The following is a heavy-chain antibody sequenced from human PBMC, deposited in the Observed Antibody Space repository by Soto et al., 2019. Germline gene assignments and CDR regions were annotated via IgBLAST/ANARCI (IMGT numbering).Heavy chain of an antibody. Sequence: QVQLVESGGGVVQPGRSLRLSCAASGFPFSSYGMHWVREAPGKGLEWVAVISYDGSNTYYAGSVKGRFTISRDNSASTLYMQMNSLSPEDTALYYSAGVQYSFAYLGQGTLVNVSP. CDR2: ISYDGSNT. D-gene: IGHD3-10*01. CDR1: GFPFSSYG. V-gene: IGHV3-30*03. CDR3: AGVQYSFAY. J-gene: IGHJ4*02.